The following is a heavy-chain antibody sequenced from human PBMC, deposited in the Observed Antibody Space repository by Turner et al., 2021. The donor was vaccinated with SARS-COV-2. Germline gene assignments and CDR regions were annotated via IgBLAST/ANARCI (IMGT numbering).Heavy chain of an antibody. J-gene: IGHJ4*02. D-gene: IGHD3-3*01. Sequence: QVQLVESGGGVVQPGRSLRRSCPASGFTFTTYAMHWVRQAAGKGLEWVAIISNHGTSQFYADSVKGRFSISRDNTKNTVFLQMNSLRAEDTAVYYCARVDSPTKGFYFDYWGQGTLVTVSS. CDR3: ARVDSPTKGFYFDY. CDR1: GFTFTTYA. V-gene: IGHV3-30-3*01. CDR2: ISNHGTSQ.